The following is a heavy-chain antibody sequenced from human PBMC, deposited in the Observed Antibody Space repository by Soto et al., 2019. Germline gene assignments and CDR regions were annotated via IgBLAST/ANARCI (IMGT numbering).Heavy chain of an antibody. V-gene: IGHV4-31*03. CDR2: INYSGST. D-gene: IGHD3-9*01. Sequence: SETLFLTCTVSGGSISDGYYWSWIRQHPGKGLEWIGYINYSGSTNYNPSLKSRVIISRDTSKNHLSLNLSSVTAEDTAVYFCARDLFAGQQLVIPWFEPWGQGTLVTVSS. J-gene: IGHJ5*02. CDR3: ARDLFAGQQLVIPWFEP. CDR1: GGSISDGYY.